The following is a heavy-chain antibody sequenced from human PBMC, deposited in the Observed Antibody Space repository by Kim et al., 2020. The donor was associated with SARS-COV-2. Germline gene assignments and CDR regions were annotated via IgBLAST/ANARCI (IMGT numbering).Heavy chain of an antibody. D-gene: IGHD7-27*01. CDR1: GFTFGTFW. CDR2: IKQDGSET. V-gene: IGHV3-7*03. J-gene: IGHJ4*02. CDR3: MDGPGRDY. Sequence: GGSLRLSCVASGFTFGTFWMTWVRQGLGKGLEWVGIIKQDGSETYYMDSVKGRFTISRDNAKNTLYLQMNSLRADDTAVYYCMDGPGRDYWGQGTLVTVS.